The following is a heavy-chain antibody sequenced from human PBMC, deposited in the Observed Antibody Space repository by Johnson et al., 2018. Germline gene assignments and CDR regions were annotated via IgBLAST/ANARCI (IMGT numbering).Heavy chain of an antibody. Sequence: QVQLVQSGAEVKKPGSSVKVSCKASGGTFSSYAISWVRQAPGQGLEWMGGIIPIFGTAHYAQKFQGRVTITADESTGTAYMELSSLRSEDTAVYYCARVYDDSSGVPEYFQHWGQGTLVTVSS. D-gene: IGHD3-22*01. J-gene: IGHJ1*01. CDR3: ARVYDDSSGVPEYFQH. CDR1: GGTFSSYA. CDR2: IIPIFGTA. V-gene: IGHV1-69*01.